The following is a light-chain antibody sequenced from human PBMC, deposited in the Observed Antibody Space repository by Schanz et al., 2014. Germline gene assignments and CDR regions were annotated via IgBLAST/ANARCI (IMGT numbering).Light chain of an antibody. CDR2: EVT. CDR3: SSYAGSKAL. J-gene: IGLJ3*02. CDR1: SSDVGAYKY. Sequence: QSVLTQPPSASGSPGQSVTISCTGTSSDVGAYKYVSWYQQHPGKAPKLMIYEVTKRPSGVPDRFSGSKSGNTASLTVSGLQAEDEADYYCSSYAGSKALFGGGTKLTVL. V-gene: IGLV2-8*01.